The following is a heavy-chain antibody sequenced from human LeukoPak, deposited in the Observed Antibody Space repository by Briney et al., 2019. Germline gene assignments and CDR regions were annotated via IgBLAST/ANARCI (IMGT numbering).Heavy chain of an antibody. CDR3: AKAQGAWYYFDS. J-gene: IGHJ4*02. D-gene: IGHD6-13*01. Sequence: GGSLRLSCAASGFTVSSFAMSWVRQAPGKGLEWVSIFTTGANYTYYADSVKGRFTMTRDNSKNTIFLQLNNVRADDTAVYFCAKAQGAWYYFDSWGQGTLVTVSS. CDR2: FTTGANYT. V-gene: IGHV3-23*03. CDR1: GFTVSSFA.